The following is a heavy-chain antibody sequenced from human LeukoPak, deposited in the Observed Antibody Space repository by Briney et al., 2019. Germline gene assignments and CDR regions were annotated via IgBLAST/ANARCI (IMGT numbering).Heavy chain of an antibody. Sequence: ASVKVSCKASGYTFTSYYMHWVRQAPGQGLEWMGWISVYNVNTNYAQKLQGRVTMTTDTSTSTVYMELRSLRSDDTAAYYCARDYSGYDGFDYWGQGTLVTVSS. J-gene: IGHJ4*02. V-gene: IGHV1-18*04. CDR1: GYTFTSYY. CDR3: ARDYSGYDGFDY. D-gene: IGHD5-12*01. CDR2: ISVYNVNT.